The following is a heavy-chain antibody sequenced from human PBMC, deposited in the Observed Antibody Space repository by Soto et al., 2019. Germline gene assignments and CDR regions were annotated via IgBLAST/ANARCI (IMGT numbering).Heavy chain of an antibody. Sequence: GGFLRLSCAASGFTFSNYVMYWVRQAPGKGLEWVAVISYDGNNKYYADSVKGRFTISRDNSKNTLYLQMNSLRAEDTAVYYCARAGCDGGSCYTLVGLRYGMDVWGQGTTVTVSS. CDR2: ISYDGNNK. CDR3: ARAGCDGGSCYTLVGLRYGMDV. J-gene: IGHJ6*02. CDR1: GFTFSNYV. D-gene: IGHD2-15*01. V-gene: IGHV3-30-3*01.